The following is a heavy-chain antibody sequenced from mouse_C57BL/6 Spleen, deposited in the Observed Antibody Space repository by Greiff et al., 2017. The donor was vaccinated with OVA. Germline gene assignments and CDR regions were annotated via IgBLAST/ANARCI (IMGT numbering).Heavy chain of an antibody. Sequence: VQLQQSGAELVRPGASVTLSCKASGYTFTDYEMHWVKQTPVHGLEWIGAIDPETGGTAYNQKFKGKAILTADKSSSTAYMELRSLTSEDSAVYYCTIYGSYWYFDVWGTGTTVTVSS. J-gene: IGHJ1*03. CDR1: GYTFTDYE. CDR2: IDPETGGT. CDR3: TIYGSYWYFDV. D-gene: IGHD1-1*01. V-gene: IGHV1-15*01.